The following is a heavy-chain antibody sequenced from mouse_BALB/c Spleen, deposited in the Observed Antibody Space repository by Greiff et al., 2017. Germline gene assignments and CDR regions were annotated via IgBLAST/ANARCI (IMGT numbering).Heavy chain of an antibody. J-gene: IGHJ2*01. CDR1: GFSLTSYG. Sequence: VQGVESGPGLVAPSQSLSITCTVSGFSLTSYGVHWVRQPPGKGLEWLGVIWAGGSTNYNSALMSRLSISKDNSKSQVFLKMNSLQTDDTAMYYCARDHGYGNYYFDYWGQGTTLTVSS. V-gene: IGHV2-9*02. CDR3: ARDHGYGNYYFDY. D-gene: IGHD2-1*01. CDR2: IWAGGST.